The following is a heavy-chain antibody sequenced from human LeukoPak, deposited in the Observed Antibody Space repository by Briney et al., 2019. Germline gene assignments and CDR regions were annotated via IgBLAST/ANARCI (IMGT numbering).Heavy chain of an antibody. Sequence: SETLSLICSVSGDSLNNNFWSWIRQPPGKGLEWIGYIFHSGTTNYSPSLKSRVSISLDASKNQFSLMLTAVTGADTAVYYCARRMITTSDSFDIWGQGTMVTVSS. V-gene: IGHV4-59*01. CDR3: ARRMITTSDSFDI. D-gene: IGHD3-16*01. CDR2: IFHSGTT. CDR1: GDSLNNNF. J-gene: IGHJ3*02.